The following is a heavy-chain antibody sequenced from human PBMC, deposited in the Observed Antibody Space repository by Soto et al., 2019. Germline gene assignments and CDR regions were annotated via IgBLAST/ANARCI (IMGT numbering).Heavy chain of an antibody. Sequence: TSETLSLTCTVTGGAISGYYWTWIRQSDGEGLEWIGRIYSSGSTNYNPSLKSRVTIPLDTSMNYFSLRLSSVTAADTAVYYCARGQRFSDWFDPWGQGTLVTVSS. CDR3: ARGQRFSDWFDP. CDR2: IYSSGST. CDR1: GGAISGYY. J-gene: IGHJ5*02. V-gene: IGHV4-4*07. D-gene: IGHD3-3*01.